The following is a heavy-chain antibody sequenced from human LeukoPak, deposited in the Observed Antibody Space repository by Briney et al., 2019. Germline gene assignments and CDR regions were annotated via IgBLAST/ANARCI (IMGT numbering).Heavy chain of an antibody. CDR1: GFTFSSYW. Sequence: GGSLRLSCAASGFTFSSYWMHWVRQAPGKGLVWVSRIISDGSITTYADSVKGRFTISRDNAKNTLYLQMNSLRAEDTAVYYCARVVYYYDSSGYPGAFDIWGQGTMVTVSS. V-gene: IGHV3-74*01. D-gene: IGHD3-22*01. J-gene: IGHJ3*02. CDR3: ARVVYYYDSSGYPGAFDI. CDR2: IISDGSIT.